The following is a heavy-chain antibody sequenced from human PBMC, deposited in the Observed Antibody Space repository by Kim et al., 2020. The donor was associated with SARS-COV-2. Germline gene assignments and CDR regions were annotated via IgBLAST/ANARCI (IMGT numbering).Heavy chain of an antibody. J-gene: IGHJ3*02. CDR1: GFTFSTYG. D-gene: IGHD3-10*01. V-gene: IGHV3-30*03. CDR3: ARHRGAYLAFVM. CDR2: VSYVETNT. Sequence: GGSLRLSCSASGFTFSTYGMHWVRQAPGKGLEWVAVVSYVETNTYSADSVKGRFTISRDNSKNMPHLQMNSLRVEDTAMYYCARHRGAYLAFVMWGQETMVIVSS.